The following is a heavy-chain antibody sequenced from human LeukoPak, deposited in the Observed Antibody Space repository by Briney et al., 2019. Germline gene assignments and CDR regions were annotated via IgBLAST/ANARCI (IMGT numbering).Heavy chain of an antibody. D-gene: IGHD3-9*01. Sequence: SETLSLTCTVSGGSISSYYWSWIRQPPGKGLEWIGYIYYSGSTNYNPSLKSRVTISVDTSKNQFSLKLSSVTAADTAVYYCARESLDYDILTGYNNWFGPWGQGTLVTVSS. CDR3: ARESLDYDILTGYNNWFGP. CDR1: GGSISSYY. J-gene: IGHJ5*02. CDR2: IYYSGST. V-gene: IGHV4-59*08.